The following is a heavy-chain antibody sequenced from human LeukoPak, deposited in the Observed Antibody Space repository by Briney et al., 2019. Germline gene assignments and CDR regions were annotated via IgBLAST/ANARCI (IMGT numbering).Heavy chain of an antibody. V-gene: IGHV3-30-3*01. D-gene: IGHD2-21*02. CDR1: GFTFSNYA. CDR3: ARTSGGDYSYYYYMDV. CDR2: ISNDGNNK. Sequence: GRSLRLPCAASGFTFSNYAMHWVRQAPGKGLEWVAVISNDGNNKYYADSVKGRFTISRDNSKNTLYLQMNSLRAEDTAVYYCARTSGGDYSYYYYMDVWGKGTTVTVSS. J-gene: IGHJ6*03.